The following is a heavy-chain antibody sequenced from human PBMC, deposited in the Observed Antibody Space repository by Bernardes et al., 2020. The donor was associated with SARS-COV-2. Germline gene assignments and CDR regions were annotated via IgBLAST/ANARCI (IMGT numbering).Heavy chain of an antibody. CDR2: INHGGTA. Sequence: SETLSLTCAVYGGSFSGFYWSWFRQPPGKGLEWIGEINHGGTAYYSPSLKSRLTMSVDTSKNQFSLKLTSVTAADTGVYYCARGRLWGTQVFEILTGYYGHSDYWGQGTLVTVSS. V-gene: IGHV4-34*01. D-gene: IGHD3-9*01. J-gene: IGHJ4*02. CDR3: ARGRLWGTQVFEILTGYYGHSDY. CDR1: GGSFSGFY.